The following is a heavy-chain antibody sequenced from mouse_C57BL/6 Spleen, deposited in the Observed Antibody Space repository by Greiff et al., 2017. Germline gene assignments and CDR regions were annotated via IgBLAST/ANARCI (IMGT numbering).Heavy chain of an antibody. V-gene: IGHV3-6*01. CDR1: GYSITSGYY. CDR2: ISYDGSN. J-gene: IGHJ2*01. Sequence: EVQRVESGPGLVKPSQSLSLTCSVTGYSITSGYYWNWIRQFPGNKLEWMGYISYDGSNNYNPSLKNRISITRDTSKNQFFLKLNAVTTEDTATYYCARARPEDYFDDWGQGTTLIVSS. CDR3: ARARPEDYFDD.